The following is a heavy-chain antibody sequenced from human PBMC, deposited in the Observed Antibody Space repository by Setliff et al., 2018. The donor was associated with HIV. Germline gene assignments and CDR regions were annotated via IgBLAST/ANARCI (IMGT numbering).Heavy chain of an antibody. CDR3: VNPSGAMGDFDS. J-gene: IGHJ4*02. CDR2: IYYHGST. CDR1: GGSISSTNYF. D-gene: IGHD3-16*01. Sequence: PSETLSLTCTVPGGSISSTNYFWGWIRQPPGKGLEWIGTIYYHGSTYYNPSLKSRVTISIDTSKNQFSLQLTSVTAADTAVYHCVNPSGAMGDFDSWGQGTLVTVSS. V-gene: IGHV4-39*01.